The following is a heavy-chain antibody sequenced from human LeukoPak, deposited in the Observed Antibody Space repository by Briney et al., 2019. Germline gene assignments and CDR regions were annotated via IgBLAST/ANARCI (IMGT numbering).Heavy chain of an antibody. J-gene: IGHJ5*02. V-gene: IGHV4-39*01. CDR2: IYYSGST. CDR3: ARHWDDFWSGYLNWFDP. Sequence: PSETLSLTCTVSGGSISSSSYYWGWIRQPPGQGREWSGSIYYSGSTYYNPSLKSRVTIAVYTAKNPFSLQLSSVPAADTAVYYCARHWDDFWSGYLNWFDPWGQGTLVTVSS. D-gene: IGHD3-3*01. CDR1: GGSISSSSYY.